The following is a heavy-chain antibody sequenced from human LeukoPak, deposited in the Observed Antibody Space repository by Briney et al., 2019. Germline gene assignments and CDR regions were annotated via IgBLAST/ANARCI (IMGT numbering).Heavy chain of an antibody. CDR1: GGSISSYY. Sequence: SETLSLTCTVSGGSISSYYWSWIRRPPGKGLEWIGYIYYSGSTNYNPSLKSRVTISVDTSKNQFSLKLSSVTAADTAVYYCAMYNWNENWFDPWGQGTLVTVSS. D-gene: IGHD1-1*01. J-gene: IGHJ5*02. CDR3: AMYNWNENWFDP. CDR2: IYYSGST. V-gene: IGHV4-59*01.